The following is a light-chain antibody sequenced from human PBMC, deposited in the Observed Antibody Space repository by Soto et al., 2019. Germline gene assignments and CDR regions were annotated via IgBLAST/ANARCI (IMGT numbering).Light chain of an antibody. CDR3: QQYNNWWT. J-gene: IGKJ1*01. CDR1: QSVSSN. V-gene: IGKV3-15*01. CDR2: GAS. Sequence: EIVMTHSPATLSVSPWERATLSCRASQSVSSNLAWYQQKPGQAPRLLIYGASTRATGIPDRFSGSGSGTEFSLTISSLQSEDFAVYYCQQYNNWWTFGQGTKVDIK.